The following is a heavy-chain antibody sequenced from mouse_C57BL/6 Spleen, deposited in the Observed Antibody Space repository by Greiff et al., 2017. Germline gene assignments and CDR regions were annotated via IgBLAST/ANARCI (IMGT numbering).Heavy chain of an antibody. CDR3: AGGTVVGVSYYFDD. Sequence: QVQLQQSGAELARPGASVKMSCKASGYTFTSYTMHWVKQRPGQGLEWIGYINPSSGYTKYNQKFKDKATLTADKSSSTAYMQLSSLTSEDSAVYYGAGGTVVGVSYYFDDGGEGTTLTVSS. CDR2: INPSSGYT. D-gene: IGHD1-1*01. J-gene: IGHJ2*01. V-gene: IGHV1-4*01. CDR1: GYTFTSYT.